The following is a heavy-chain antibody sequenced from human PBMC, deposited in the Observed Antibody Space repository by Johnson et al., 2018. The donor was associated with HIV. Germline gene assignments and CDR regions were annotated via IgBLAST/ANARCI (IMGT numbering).Heavy chain of an antibody. CDR1: GFTVSNNY. CDR3: ARDGRDLVTRGSFDV. V-gene: IGHV3-66*01. Sequence: VQLVESGGGLVQPGESLRLSCAASGFTVSNNYMHWVRQAPGKGLEWVSAIFTAGDVYYSDSVKGRFTISRDNSKNILYLQMNSLRPEDTAVYYCARDGRDLVTRGSFDVWGQGTVVTVSS. J-gene: IGHJ3*01. D-gene: IGHD3-9*01. CDR2: IFTAGDV.